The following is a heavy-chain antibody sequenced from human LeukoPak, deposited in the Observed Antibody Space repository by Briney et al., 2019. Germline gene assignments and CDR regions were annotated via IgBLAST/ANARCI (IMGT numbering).Heavy chain of an antibody. Sequence: GGSLRLSCAASGFTFSGSAMHWVHQASGKGLEWVGRIRSKANSYATAYAASVKGRFTISRDDSKNTAYLQMNSLKTEDTAVYYCTSSGGYCSGGSCYGIGPWGQGTLVTVSS. CDR3: TSSGGYCSGGSCYGIGP. J-gene: IGHJ5*02. CDR1: GFTFSGSA. CDR2: IRSKANSYAT. V-gene: IGHV3-73*01. D-gene: IGHD2-15*01.